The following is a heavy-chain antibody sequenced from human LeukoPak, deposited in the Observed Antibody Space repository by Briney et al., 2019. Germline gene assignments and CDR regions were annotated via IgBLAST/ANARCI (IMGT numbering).Heavy chain of an antibody. CDR2: ISYSGST. V-gene: IGHV4-59*01. CDR3: ARELSSGWLDY. Sequence: SETLSLTCTVFGGSISNNYWSWIRQPPGKGLEWIGYISYSGSTNYNPSLKSRATISADTSNSQFSLRLSSVTAADTAVYYCARELSSGWLDYWGQGILVTVSS. D-gene: IGHD6-19*01. CDR1: GGSISNNY. J-gene: IGHJ4*02.